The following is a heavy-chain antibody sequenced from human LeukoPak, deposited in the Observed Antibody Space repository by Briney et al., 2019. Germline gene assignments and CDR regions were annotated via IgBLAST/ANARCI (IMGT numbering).Heavy chain of an antibody. D-gene: IGHD3-3*01. V-gene: IGHV3-73*01. CDR2: IRSKANSYAT. CDR3: TGPNGELRFLEPNWFDP. Sequence: GGSLRLSCAASGFTFSGSAMHWVRQASGKGLEWVGRIRSKANSYATAYAASVKGRFTISRDDSKNTAYLQMNSLKTEDTAVYYCTGPNGELRFLEPNWFDPWGQGTLVTVSS. CDR1: GFTFSGSA. J-gene: IGHJ5*02.